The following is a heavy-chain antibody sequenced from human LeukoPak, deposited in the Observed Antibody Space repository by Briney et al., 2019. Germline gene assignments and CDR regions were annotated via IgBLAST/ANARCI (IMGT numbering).Heavy chain of an antibody. Sequence: PGRSLRLSCAASGFTFSSYGMHWVRQAPGKGLEWVAVISYDGSNKYYADSVKGRFTISRDNSKNTLYLQMNSLRSDDTAVYYCARDLGIAAAGKGEFDYWGQGTLVTVSS. V-gene: IGHV3-30*03. D-gene: IGHD6-13*01. CDR3: ARDLGIAAAGKGEFDY. CDR2: ISYDGSNK. CDR1: GFTFSSYG. J-gene: IGHJ4*02.